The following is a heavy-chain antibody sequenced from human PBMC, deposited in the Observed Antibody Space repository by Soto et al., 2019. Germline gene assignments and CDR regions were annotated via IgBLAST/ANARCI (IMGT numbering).Heavy chain of an antibody. V-gene: IGHV1-69*01. CDR2: IIPIFGTA. J-gene: IGHJ6*02. D-gene: IGHD3-3*01. Sequence: QVQLVQSGAEVKKPGSSVKVSCKASGGTFSSYAISWVRQAPGQVLEWMGGIIPIFGTANYAQKFQGRVTITADESTSTAYMELSSLRSEDTAVYYCAIPSPHYDQPRYGMDVWGQGTTVTVSS. CDR1: GGTFSSYA. CDR3: AIPSPHYDQPRYGMDV.